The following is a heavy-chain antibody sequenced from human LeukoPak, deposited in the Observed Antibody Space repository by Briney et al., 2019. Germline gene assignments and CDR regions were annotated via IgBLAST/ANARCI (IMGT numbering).Heavy chain of an antibody. D-gene: IGHD3-9*01. V-gene: IGHV3-49*04. CDR1: GFTFGDYA. CDR3: TRDALRYFDWSFSYYYYGMDV. Sequence: PGRSLRLSCTASGFTFGDYAMSWVRQAPGKGLEWVGFIRSKAYGGTTEYAASVKGRFTISRDDSKSIDYLQMNSLKTEDTAVYYCTRDALRYFDWSFSYYYYGMDVWGKGTTVTVSS. J-gene: IGHJ6*04. CDR2: IRSKAYGGTT.